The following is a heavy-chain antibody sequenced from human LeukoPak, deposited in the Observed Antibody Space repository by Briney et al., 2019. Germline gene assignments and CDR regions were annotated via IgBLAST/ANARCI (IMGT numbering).Heavy chain of an antibody. Sequence: SETLSLTCAVYGGSFSGYYWSWIRQPPGKGLEWIGEINHSGSTNYNPSLKSRVTISVDTSKNQFSLKLSSVTAADTAVYYCARGRWQKSYSGYDYYYYYYMDVWGKGTTVTVSS. D-gene: IGHD5-12*01. CDR1: GGSFSGYY. V-gene: IGHV4-34*01. J-gene: IGHJ6*03. CDR3: ARGRWQKSYSGYDYYYYYYMDV. CDR2: INHSGST.